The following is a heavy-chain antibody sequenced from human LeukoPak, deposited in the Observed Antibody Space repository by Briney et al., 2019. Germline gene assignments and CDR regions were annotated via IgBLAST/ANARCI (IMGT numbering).Heavy chain of an antibody. D-gene: IGHD3-10*01. CDR3: ARAPMVRGVISRNNWFDP. J-gene: IGHJ5*02. Sequence: ASVKVSCKASGYTFTSYGISWVRQAPGQGLEWMGWISAYNGNTNYAQKLQGRVTMTTDTSTSIAYMELRSLRSDDTAVYYCARAPMVRGVISRNNWFDPWGQGTLVTVSS. CDR1: GYTFTSYG. CDR2: ISAYNGNT. V-gene: IGHV1-18*04.